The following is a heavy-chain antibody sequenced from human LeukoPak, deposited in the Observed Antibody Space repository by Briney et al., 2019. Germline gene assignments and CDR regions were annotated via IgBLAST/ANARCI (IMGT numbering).Heavy chain of an antibody. D-gene: IGHD3-22*01. J-gene: IGHJ4*02. V-gene: IGHV3-48*01. Sequence: GGSLSLSCAASGFTFSSYSMNWVRQAPGKGLEWVSYISSSSSTIYYADSVKGRFTISRDNAKNSLYLQMNSLRAEDTAVYYCARDLSHDSSGYLFDYWGQGTLVTVSS. CDR2: ISSSSSTI. CDR3: ARDLSHDSSGYLFDY. CDR1: GFTFSSYS.